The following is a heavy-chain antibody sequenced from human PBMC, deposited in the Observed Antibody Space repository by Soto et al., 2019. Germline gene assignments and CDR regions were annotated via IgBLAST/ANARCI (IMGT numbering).Heavy chain of an antibody. J-gene: IGHJ3*02. Sequence: SVKVSCKESGGTLSSCSITWVRQAPGQGPEWMGRIIPVLGLANYAQKFHGRVTITADKSTSTAYMELSSLRSEDTAVYYCAKEAYCSAGSCLDDAFDIWGQGTMVTVSS. D-gene: IGHD2-15*01. V-gene: IGHV1-69*02. CDR1: GGTLSSCS. CDR2: IIPVLGLA. CDR3: AKEAYCSAGSCLDDAFDI.